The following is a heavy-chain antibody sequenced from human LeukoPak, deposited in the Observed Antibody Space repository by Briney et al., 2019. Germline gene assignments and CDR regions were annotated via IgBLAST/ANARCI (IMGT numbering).Heavy chain of an antibody. CDR1: GYTFTGYY. J-gene: IGHJ4*02. D-gene: IGHD4-17*01. Sequence: ASVKVSCKASGYTFTGYYMHWVRQAPGQGLEWMGWINPNSGGTNYAQKFQGRVTITRDTSKSTAYMELSSLSPDDTAVYYCARGALRTYGDYPPDYWGQGTLVTVSS. V-gene: IGHV1-2*02. CDR2: INPNSGGT. CDR3: ARGALRTYGDYPPDY.